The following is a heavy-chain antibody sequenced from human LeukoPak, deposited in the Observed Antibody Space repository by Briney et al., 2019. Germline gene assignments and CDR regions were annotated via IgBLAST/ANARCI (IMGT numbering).Heavy chain of an antibody. J-gene: IGHJ3*02. Sequence: SETLSLTCTVSGGSISSYYWSWIRQPPGKGLEWIGYIYYSGSTYYNPSLKSRVTISVDTSKNQFSLKLSSVTAADTAVYYCARSCVIVDIVATIRARLGGNGFEIWGQGTMVTVSS. CDR2: IYYSGST. D-gene: IGHD5-12*01. CDR1: GGSISSYY. V-gene: IGHV4-59*12. CDR3: ARSCVIVDIVATIRARLGGNGFEI.